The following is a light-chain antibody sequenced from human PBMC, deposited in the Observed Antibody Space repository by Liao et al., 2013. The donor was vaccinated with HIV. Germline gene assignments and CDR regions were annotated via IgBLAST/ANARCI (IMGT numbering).Light chain of an antibody. V-gene: IGLV3-1*01. CDR1: KVGDKY. Sequence: SYELTQPPSVSVSPGQTASITCSGDKVGDKYVSWYQHKPGQSPVLVIYQDSKRPSGIPERFSGSNSGNTATLTISGTQAMDEADYYCQARDSSTYVFGTGTKVTVL. J-gene: IGLJ1*01. CDR2: QDS. CDR3: QARDSSTYV.